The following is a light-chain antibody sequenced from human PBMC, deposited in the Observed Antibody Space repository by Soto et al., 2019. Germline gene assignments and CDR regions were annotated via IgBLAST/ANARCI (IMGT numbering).Light chain of an antibody. CDR1: TSDIGSYNL. CDR3: CSYTSSSTGG. Sequence: QSALNQPASVSGSPGQSITISCTGTTSDIGSYNLVSWYQQHPGKVPKIIIYEASNRPSGAPYRFSGSKSGNTASLTISGLQSEDEADYYCCSYTSSSTGGFGTGTKVTVL. V-gene: IGLV2-14*02. J-gene: IGLJ1*01. CDR2: EAS.